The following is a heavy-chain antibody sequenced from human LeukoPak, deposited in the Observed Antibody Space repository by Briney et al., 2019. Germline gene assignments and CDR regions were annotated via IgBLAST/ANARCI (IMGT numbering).Heavy chain of an antibody. D-gene: IGHD5-18*01. CDR3: GRDPKLGIRGYTYGYIDH. J-gene: IGHJ4*02. CDR2: INTNTGNP. Sequence: AASVKVSCKTSGYTFTNNAINWVRQAPGQGLEWMGWINTNTGNPSYAQGFFTGRYVFSLDTSASTAYLQINGLKADDTAVYYCGRDPKLGIRGYTYGYIDHWGQGTLVTVSS. CDR1: GYTFTNNA. V-gene: IGHV7-4-1*02.